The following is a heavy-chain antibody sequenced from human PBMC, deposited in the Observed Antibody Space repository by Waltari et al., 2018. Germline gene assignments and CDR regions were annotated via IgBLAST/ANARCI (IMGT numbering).Heavy chain of an antibody. CDR3: AGTPARVTGPFDY. CDR1: GYSISSGYS. V-gene: IGHV4-38-2*01. Sequence: QVQLQESGPGLVKPSETLSLTCAVSGYSISSGYSWGWIRQPPGTGLEWIGSIYHSGRAEYNPALKSGVTRPVDTSKNHVSLKLSTGTAADTAVDYCAGTPARVTGPFDYRGQGTLVTVSS. CDR2: IYHSGRA. D-gene: IGHD1-1*01. J-gene: IGHJ4*02.